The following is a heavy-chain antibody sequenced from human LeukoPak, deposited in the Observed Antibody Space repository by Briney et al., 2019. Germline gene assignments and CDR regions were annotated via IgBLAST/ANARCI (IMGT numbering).Heavy chain of an antibody. CDR3: AKEAIDCRGSACYPYFFDS. CDR2: IRYDGSNK. J-gene: IGHJ4*02. Sequence: PGGSLRLSCAASGFTFSTYGMHWVRQAPGKGLEWVAFIRYDGSNKYYADSVKGRFTISRSNSQNTLFLQMNSLRVEDTALYYCAKEAIDCRGSACYPYFFDSWGQGTLVTVTS. D-gene: IGHD2-15*01. CDR1: GFTFSTYG. V-gene: IGHV3-30*02.